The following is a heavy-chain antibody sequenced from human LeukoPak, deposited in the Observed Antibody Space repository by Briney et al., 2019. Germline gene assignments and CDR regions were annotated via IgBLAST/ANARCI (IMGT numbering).Heavy chain of an antibody. CDR2: IIPIFGTA. V-gene: IGHV1-69*13. J-gene: IGHJ4*02. D-gene: IGHD1/OR15-1a*01. CDR1: GGTFSSYA. CDR3: ASVRTGTMDY. Sequence: ASVKVSCTASGGTFSSYAISWVRQAPGQGLEWMGGIIPIFGTANYAQKFQGRVTITADESTSTAYMELSSLRSEDTAVYYCASVRTGTMDYWGQGTLVTVSS.